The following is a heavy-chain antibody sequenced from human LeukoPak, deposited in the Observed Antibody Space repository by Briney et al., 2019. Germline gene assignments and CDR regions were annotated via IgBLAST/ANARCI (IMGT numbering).Heavy chain of an antibody. CDR3: AKGDFWSDTDY. V-gene: IGHV3-23*01. D-gene: IGHD3-3*01. CDR2: ISGSGGST. J-gene: IGHJ4*02. Sequence: GGSLRLSCVAPGFTFSSYAMSWVRQAPGKGLEGVSAISGSGGSTYYADSVKGRFTISRDNSKNTLYLQMNSLRAEDTAVYYCAKGDFWSDTDYWGQGTLVTVSS. CDR1: GFTFSSYA.